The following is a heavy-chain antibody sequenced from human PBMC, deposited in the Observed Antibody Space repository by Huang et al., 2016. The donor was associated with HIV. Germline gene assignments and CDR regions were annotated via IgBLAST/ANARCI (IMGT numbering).Heavy chain of an antibody. CDR1: GGSISSSSYY. J-gene: IGHJ3*02. CDR3: ARHPYDFWSGFGRAGDGHDAFDI. V-gene: IGHV4-39*01. CDR2: IYYTGST. Sequence: QLQLQESGPGLLKPSETLSLTCTVSGGSISSSSYYWGWHRQPPGKGLEWIGSIYYTGSTYYSPSLKSRVTLSVDTSKNQFSLKLSSLTAADTAVYYCARHPYDFWSGFGRAGDGHDAFDIWGQGTMVTVSS. D-gene: IGHD3-3*01.